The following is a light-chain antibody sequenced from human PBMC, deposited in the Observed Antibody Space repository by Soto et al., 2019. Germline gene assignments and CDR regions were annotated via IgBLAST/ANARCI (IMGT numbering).Light chain of an antibody. Sequence: QSALTQPASVSGSPGQSITISCTGTSSDVGGYNYVSWYQQHPGKAPKLMIYEVSKRPSGVPDRFSGSKSGNTASLTVSGLQAEDEADYYCNSYTSSSTYVVFGGGTKVTVL. CDR1: SSDVGGYNY. CDR3: NSYTSSSTYVV. V-gene: IGLV2-14*01. CDR2: EVS. J-gene: IGLJ2*01.